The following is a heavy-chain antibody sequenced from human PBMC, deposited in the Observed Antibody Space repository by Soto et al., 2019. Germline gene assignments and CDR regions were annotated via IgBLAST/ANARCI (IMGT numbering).Heavy chain of an antibody. CDR1: GGSFSGYY. V-gene: IGHV4-34*01. Sequence: SETLSLTCAVYGGSFSGYYWSWIRQPPGKGLEWIGEINHSGSTNYNPSLKSRVTISVDTSKNQFSLKLSSVTAADTAVYYCARAVWFGELLVPSYYYYGMDVWGQGTTVT. CDR3: ARAVWFGELLVPSYYYYGMDV. CDR2: INHSGST. J-gene: IGHJ6*02. D-gene: IGHD3-10*01.